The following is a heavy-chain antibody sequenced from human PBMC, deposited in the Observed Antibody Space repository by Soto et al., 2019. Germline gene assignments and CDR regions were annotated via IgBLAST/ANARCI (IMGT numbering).Heavy chain of an antibody. V-gene: IGHV5-51*01. CDR2: IYPGDSDT. D-gene: IGHD7-27*01. Sequence: GESLKISCKGSGYSFTSYWIGWVRQMPGKGLEWMGIIYPGDSDTRYSPSFQGQVTISADKSISTAYLQWSSLKASATAMYYCASSGYGGNWGYAFDIWGQGTMVTVSS. CDR1: GYSFTSYW. J-gene: IGHJ3*02. CDR3: ASSGYGGNWGYAFDI.